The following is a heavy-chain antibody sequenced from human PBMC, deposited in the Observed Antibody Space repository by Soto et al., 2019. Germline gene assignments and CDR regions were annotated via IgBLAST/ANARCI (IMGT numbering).Heavy chain of an antibody. CDR3: ARENYYGSGSYYRDAFDI. CDR1: GGTFSSYG. Sequence: ASVKVSCKASGGTFSSYGIHWLRQAPGQGLEWMGGIIPMSGTANYAQNFQGRVAISVDESTRAAYMELRSLKSEDTAMYYCARENYYGSGSYYRDAFDIWGQGTMVTVSS. J-gene: IGHJ3*02. D-gene: IGHD3-10*01. CDR2: IIPMSGTA. V-gene: IGHV1-69*13.